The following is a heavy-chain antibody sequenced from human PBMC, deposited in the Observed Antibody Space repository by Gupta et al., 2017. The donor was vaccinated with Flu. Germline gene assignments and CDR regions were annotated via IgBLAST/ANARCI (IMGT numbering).Heavy chain of an antibody. CDR2: IYYSGST. D-gene: IGHD2-8*01. CDR1: GGSISSSSYY. Sequence: QLQLQESGPGLVKPSETLSLTCTVSGGSISSSSYYWGWIRQPPGKGLEWIGSIYYSGSTYYNPSLKSRVTISVDTSKNQFALKLSSVTAADTAVYYCARQGKRGYCTNGVCFSSYYLDYWGQGTLVTVSS. V-gene: IGHV4-39*01. J-gene: IGHJ4*02. CDR3: ARQGKRGYCTNGVCFSSYYLDY.